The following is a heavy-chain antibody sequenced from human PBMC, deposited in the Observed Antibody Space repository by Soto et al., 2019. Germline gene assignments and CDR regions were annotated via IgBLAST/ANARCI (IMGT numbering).Heavy chain of an antibody. D-gene: IGHD3-10*02. V-gene: IGHV4-31*03. J-gene: IGHJ4*02. CDR2: IYHSGST. CDR1: GGSISSGGYY. Sequence: PSETLSLTCTVSGGSISSGGYYWSWIRQHPGKGLEWIGYIYHSGSTYYNPSLKSRVTISVDTSKNQFSLKLSSVTAADTAVYYCARTSPTIIGGYFDCWGQVTLVTVSS. CDR3: ARTSPTIIGGYFDC.